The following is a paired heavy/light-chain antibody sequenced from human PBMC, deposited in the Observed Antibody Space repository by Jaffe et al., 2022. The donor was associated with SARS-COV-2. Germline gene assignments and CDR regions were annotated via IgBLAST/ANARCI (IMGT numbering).Heavy chain of an antibody. V-gene: IGHV4-39*01. Sequence: QLQLQGSGPRLVKPSETLSLTCTVSGGSISSTSYYWGFIRQPPGKGLEWIGSIYYRGSTYYNPSLESRVTISVDTSKNQFSLKLTSVTAADTALYYCARQNDYEAGGYGGLDYWGQGVLVTVSS. D-gene: IGHD2-8*02. CDR3: ARQNDYEAGGYGGLDY. CDR2: IYYRGST. J-gene: IGHJ4*02. CDR1: GGSISSTSYY.
Light chain of an antibody. CDR2: GAS. J-gene: IGKJ4*01. Sequence: EIVLAQSPGTLSLSPGERATLSCRASQSVSGRYVAWYQQKPGQAPRLLIYGASVRSTGIPDRFSGSGSGTDFTLTITRLEPEDFAVFYCQQYGSPPLTFGGGTKVEIK. V-gene: IGKV3-20*01. CDR3: QQYGSPPLT. CDR1: QSVSGRY.